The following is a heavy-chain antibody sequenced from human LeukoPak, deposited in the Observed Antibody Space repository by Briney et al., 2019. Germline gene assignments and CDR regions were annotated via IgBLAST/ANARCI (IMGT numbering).Heavy chain of an antibody. CDR1: GFTVSSKR. CDR3: ARQDDYVFNI. V-gene: IGHV3-53*01. J-gene: IGHJ3*02. CDR2: LDSGGSA. D-gene: IGHD5-12*01. Sequence: PGGSLRLSCAASGFTVSSKRMSWVRQAPGMGLEWVADLDSGGSAYYPDSVKGRFTISRDNSKNTLYLQMNTLRAEDTAVYFCARQDDYVFNIWGQETMVTVSS.